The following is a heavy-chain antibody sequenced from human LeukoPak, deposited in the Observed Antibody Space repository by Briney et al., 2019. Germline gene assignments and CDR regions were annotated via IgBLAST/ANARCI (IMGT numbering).Heavy chain of an antibody. CDR3: AREGRATDFDF. J-gene: IGHJ4*02. V-gene: IGHV1-46*01. CDR1: GYTFTSYY. D-gene: IGHD5-12*01. CDR2: INPTGGRR. Sequence: ASVKVSCKASGYTFTSYYIHWVRQAPGQGLEWMGRINPTGGRRTYAQRFQGRVTMTRDMSTSTVYMELSSLRSDDTAAYYCAREGRATDFDFWGQGTLVTVSS.